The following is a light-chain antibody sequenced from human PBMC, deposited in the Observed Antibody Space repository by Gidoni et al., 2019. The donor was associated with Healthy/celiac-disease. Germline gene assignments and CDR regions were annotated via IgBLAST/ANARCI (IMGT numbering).Light chain of an antibody. CDR2: EAS. V-gene: IGKV1-33*01. Sequence: DIQMTQSPSSLSASVGDRVTITCQASQDISNYLYWYQQKPGKAPKLLIYEASNLETGVPSRFSGSGSVTDFTFTISSLQPEDIATYYCQQYDNLPRVTFGPGTKVDIK. CDR3: QQYDNLPRVT. J-gene: IGKJ3*01. CDR1: QDISNY.